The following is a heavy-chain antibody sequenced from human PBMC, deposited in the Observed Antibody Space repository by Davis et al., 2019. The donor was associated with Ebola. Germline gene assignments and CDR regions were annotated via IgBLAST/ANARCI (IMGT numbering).Heavy chain of an antibody. CDR2: INPIGGTT. Sequence: ASVKVSCKTSGYTFTDYYIHWVRQAPGQGLEWMGAINPIGGTTDYAQKFQGRVHMTRATSTSTIYMEIRSLQSDDTAIYYCARPDFPLSTSVATQWAVDLWGQETLVTVSS. CDR1: GYTFTDYY. CDR3: ARPDFPLSTSVATQWAVDL. J-gene: IGHJ5*02. V-gene: IGHV1-46*01. D-gene: IGHD1-26*01.